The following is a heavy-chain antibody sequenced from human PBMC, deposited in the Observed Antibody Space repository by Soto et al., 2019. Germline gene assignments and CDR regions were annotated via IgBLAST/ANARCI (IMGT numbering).Heavy chain of an antibody. V-gene: IGHV3-30-3*01. Sequence: QVQLVESGGGVVQPGRSLRLSCAASGFTFSSYAMHWVRQAPGKGLEWVSVIPYDGSNKYNADSVQGRFTISRDNSKNKLYLQMNSLRAEETAVYYCARDNQQLPAYYFDYWGQGTLVTVSS. D-gene: IGHD6-13*01. J-gene: IGHJ4*02. CDR1: GFTFSSYA. CDR3: ARDNQQLPAYYFDY. CDR2: IPYDGSNK.